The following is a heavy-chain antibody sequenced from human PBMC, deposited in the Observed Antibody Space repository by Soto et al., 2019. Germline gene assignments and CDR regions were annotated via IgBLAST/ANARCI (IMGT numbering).Heavy chain of an antibody. J-gene: IGHJ4*02. CDR2: IDSSGSSV. Sequence: QVQLVESGGGLVQPGGSLRLSCAASGFTFSDYFMNWIRQAPGKGLEWISYIDSSGSSVYYADSVKGRFTISRDSANNSLFLQMDSLRAEATAIYYCARQVSYAYWRGYRVDHWGQGTLVTVSS. D-gene: IGHD3-3*01. CDR1: GFTFSDYF. CDR3: ARQVSYAYWRGYRVDH. V-gene: IGHV3-11*01.